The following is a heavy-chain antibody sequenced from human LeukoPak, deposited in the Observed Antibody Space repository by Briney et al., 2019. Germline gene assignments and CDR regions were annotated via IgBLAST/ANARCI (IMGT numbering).Heavy chain of an antibody. CDR3: ATLPYYYDSSGSYYFDY. CDR1: GFIFNSYG. D-gene: IGHD3-22*01. Sequence: GGSLRLSCAASGFIFNSYGMHWVRQAPGKGLEWVAFVRYDGSNKYYADSVKGRFTISRDNSKNTLYLQMNSLRVEDTAVYYCATLPYYYDSSGSYYFDYWGQGTLVTVSS. V-gene: IGHV3-30*02. J-gene: IGHJ4*02. CDR2: VRYDGSNK.